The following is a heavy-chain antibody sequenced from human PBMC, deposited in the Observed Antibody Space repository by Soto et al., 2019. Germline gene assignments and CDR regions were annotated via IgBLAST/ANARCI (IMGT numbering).Heavy chain of an antibody. D-gene: IGHD1-26*01. CDR3: ARAGGSYSGNWFDP. Sequence: NPSETLSLTCTVSGGSISSGGYYWSWIRQQPGKGLEWIGYIYYSGSTYYNPSLKSRVTISVDTSKTQFSLKLSSVTAADAAVYCCARAGGSYSGNWFDPWGQGTLVTVSS. CDR1: GGSISSGGYY. V-gene: IGHV4-31*03. CDR2: IYYSGST. J-gene: IGHJ5*02.